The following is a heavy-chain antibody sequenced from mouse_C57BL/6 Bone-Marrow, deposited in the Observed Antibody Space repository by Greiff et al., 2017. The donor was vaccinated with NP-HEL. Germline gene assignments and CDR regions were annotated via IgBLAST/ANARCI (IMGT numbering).Heavy chain of an antibody. CDR3: ARVRGYYYGSSYDYAMDD. CDR1: GYTFTGYW. V-gene: IGHV1-9*01. J-gene: IGHJ4*01. CDR2: ILPGSGST. Sequence: QVQLQQSGAELMKPGASVKLSCKATGYTFTGYWIEWVKQRPGHGLEWIGEILPGSGSTNYNEKFKGKATFTADTSSNTAYMQLSSLTTEDSAIYYCARVRGYYYGSSYDYAMDDWGQGTSVTVSS. D-gene: IGHD1-1*01.